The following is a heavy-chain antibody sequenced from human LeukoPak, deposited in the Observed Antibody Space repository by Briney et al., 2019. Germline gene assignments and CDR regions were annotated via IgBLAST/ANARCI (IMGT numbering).Heavy chain of an antibody. CDR3: ARGPAAGNLLGY. CDR2: IKQDGSEK. Sequence: GSLRLSCAASGFTFSSYWMSWVRQAPGKGLEWVANIKQDGSEKYYVDSVKGRFTISRDNAKNSLFLQMNSLRAEDTAVYYCARGPAAGNLLGYWGQGTLVTVSS. CDR1: GFTFSSYW. V-gene: IGHV3-7*04. D-gene: IGHD6-19*01. J-gene: IGHJ4*02.